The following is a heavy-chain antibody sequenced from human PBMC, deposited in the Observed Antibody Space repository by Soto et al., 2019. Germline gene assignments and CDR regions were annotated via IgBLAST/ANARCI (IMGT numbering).Heavy chain of an antibody. CDR1: GASFRGYY. CDR3: ARGRGATPYRRDYYYGMDV. Sequence: QVQLQQWGAGLLKPSETLSLTCAVYGASFRGYYWSWIRKPPGKGREWIVEINHSGSTNYNPSLKRRVTISVDTSKNQFALKLSSVTAADTAVYYCARGRGATPYRRDYYYGMDVWGQGTTVTVSS. CDR2: INHSGST. J-gene: IGHJ6*02. V-gene: IGHV4-34*01. D-gene: IGHD1-26*01.